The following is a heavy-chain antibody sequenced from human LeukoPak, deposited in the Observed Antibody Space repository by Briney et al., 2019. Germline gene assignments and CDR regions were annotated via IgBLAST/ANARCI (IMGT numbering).Heavy chain of an antibody. CDR1: GFTFYRYA. D-gene: IGHD2-8*02. CDR2: ISGSGGGT. CDR3: AKGLVGTEYFQH. Sequence: GSLRLSCAASGFTFYRYAMSWVRQAPGKGLEWISTISGSGGGTYYADSVKGRFTISRDNSKNTLSLQMNSLRAEDTAVYHCAKGLVGTEYFQHWGQGTLVTVSS. J-gene: IGHJ1*01. V-gene: IGHV3-23*01.